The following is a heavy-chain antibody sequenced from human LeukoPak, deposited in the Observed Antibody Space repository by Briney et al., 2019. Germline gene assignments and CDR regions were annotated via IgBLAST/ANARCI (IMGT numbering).Heavy chain of an antibody. V-gene: IGHV3-74*01. CDR3: ARSPGYCSGGSCTYFDY. CDR2: INSDGSST. Sequence: GGSLRLSCAASGFTFSSYWMHWVRQAPGKGLVWVSRINSDGSSTSYADSVKGRFTISRDNAKNTLSLQMNSLRAEDTAVYYCARSPGYCSGGSCTYFDYWGQGTLVTVSS. CDR1: GFTFSSYW. D-gene: IGHD2-15*01. J-gene: IGHJ4*02.